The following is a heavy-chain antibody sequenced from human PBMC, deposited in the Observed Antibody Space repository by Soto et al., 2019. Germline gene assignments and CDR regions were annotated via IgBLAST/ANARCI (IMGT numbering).Heavy chain of an antibody. Sequence: QVQLVQSGAEEKKPGASVKVSCKASGYTLTTYAMHWVRQAPGQRLEWMGGITAGNGNTKYSQKFQGRVTITRDTSASTAYMELSSLRSEDTAVYYCARAVAVPADFDYWGQGTLVTVSS. V-gene: IGHV1-3*05. CDR1: GYTLTTYA. CDR3: ARAVAVPADFDY. CDR2: ITAGNGNT. J-gene: IGHJ4*02. D-gene: IGHD6-19*01.